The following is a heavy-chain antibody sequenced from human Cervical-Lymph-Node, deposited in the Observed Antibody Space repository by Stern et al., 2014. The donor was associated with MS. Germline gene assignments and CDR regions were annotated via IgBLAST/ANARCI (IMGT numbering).Heavy chain of an antibody. Sequence: QVQLMQSGAEVKKPGSSVKVSCKSSGGTFSTHAISWVRQAPGQGLERLGRIIPILDTTEYAQSFRGRLTIDADESTETAYMELRSLTPDDTAVYYCAREKSDCSGGSCFSSLDYWGQGTLVTVSS. V-gene: IGHV1-69*11. D-gene: IGHD2-15*01. J-gene: IGHJ4*02. CDR1: GGTFSTHA. CDR3: AREKSDCSGGSCFSSLDY. CDR2: IIPILDTT.